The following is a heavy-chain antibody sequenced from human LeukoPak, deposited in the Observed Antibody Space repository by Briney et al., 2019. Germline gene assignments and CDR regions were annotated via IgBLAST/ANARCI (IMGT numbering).Heavy chain of an antibody. D-gene: IGHD6-13*01. CDR1: GFSFRSFA. V-gene: IGHV3-23*01. J-gene: IGHJ6*02. Sequence: PGGSLRLSCTASGFSFRSFAMSWVRQAPGQGLEWVSSISGGGEDTCYADSVKGRFTISRDNSETTLYLQMNSLGADDTALYYCARTIAQYTNTWLYYYYGLDVWGQGTTVTVSS. CDR3: ARTIAQYTNTWLYYYYGLDV. CDR2: ISGGGEDT.